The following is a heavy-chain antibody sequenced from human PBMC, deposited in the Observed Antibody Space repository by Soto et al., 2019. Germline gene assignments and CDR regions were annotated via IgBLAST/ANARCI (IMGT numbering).Heavy chain of an antibody. V-gene: IGHV4-59*01. Sequence: QVHLQESGPGLVKASETLSLTCTVSGGSIRSYYWSWIRQPPGEGLEWLGYIFYRGSTFYNPSLNSRDTIAIHTSKRQFSLQLTSVTAADTAVYYCARGAAVTAMGDSWGQGTLVTVSS. J-gene: IGHJ4*02. CDR2: IFYRGST. D-gene: IGHD5-18*01. CDR3: ARGAAVTAMGDS. CDR1: GGSIRSYY.